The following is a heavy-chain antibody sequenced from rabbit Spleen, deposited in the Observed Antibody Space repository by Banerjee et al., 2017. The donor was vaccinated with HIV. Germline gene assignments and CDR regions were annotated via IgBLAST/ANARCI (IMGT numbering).Heavy chain of an antibody. CDR3: ARDQWDDYGDANL. J-gene: IGHJ6*01. CDR1: GFSFNSGYD. D-gene: IGHD2-1*01. Sequence: QSLGESGGDLVKPGASLTLTCTASGFSFNSGYDMCWVRQAPGKGLEWITCIAAGSSGRTYSATWAKGRFTISKTSSTTVTLQMTSLTVADTATYFCARDQWDDYGDANLWGPGTLVTVS. CDR2: IAAGSSGRT. V-gene: IGHV1S40*01.